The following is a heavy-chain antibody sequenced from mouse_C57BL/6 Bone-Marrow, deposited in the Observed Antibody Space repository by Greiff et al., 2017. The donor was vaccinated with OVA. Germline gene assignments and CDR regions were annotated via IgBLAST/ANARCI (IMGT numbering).Heavy chain of an antibody. J-gene: IGHJ4*01. CDR1: GYAFTNYL. V-gene: IGHV1-54*01. CDR2: INPGSGGT. CDR3: APWGYYAMDY. Sequence: QVQLQQSGAELVRPGTSVKVSCKASGYAFTNYLIEWVKQRPGQGLEWIGVINPGSGGTNYNEKFKGKATLTADKSSSTAYMQLSSLTSEDSAVYFCAPWGYYAMDYWGQGTSVTVSS.